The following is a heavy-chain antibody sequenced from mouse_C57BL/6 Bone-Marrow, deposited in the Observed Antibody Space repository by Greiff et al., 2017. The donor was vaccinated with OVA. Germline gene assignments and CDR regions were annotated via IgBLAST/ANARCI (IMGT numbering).Heavy chain of an antibody. Sequence: VKLVESGPGLVQPSQSLSITCTVSGFSLTSYGVHWVRQPPGKGLEWLGVIWSGGSTDYNAAFISRLSISKDNSKSQVFFKMNSLQADDTAIYYCAKHYYGSSYPLYWYFDVWGTGTTVTVSS. CDR3: AKHYYGSSYPLYWYFDV. D-gene: IGHD1-1*01. V-gene: IGHV2-4*01. J-gene: IGHJ1*03. CDR2: IWSGGST. CDR1: GFSLTSYG.